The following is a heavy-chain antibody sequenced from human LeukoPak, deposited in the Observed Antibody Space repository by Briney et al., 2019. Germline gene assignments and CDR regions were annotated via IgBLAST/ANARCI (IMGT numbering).Heavy chain of an antibody. J-gene: IGHJ4*02. D-gene: IGHD2-15*01. CDR2: ISGSGGST. V-gene: IGHV3-23*01. CDR3: ATRLGYCSGGSCYYQLDY. CDR1: GFTFSSYA. Sequence: PGGSLRLSCAASGFTFSSYAMSWVRQAPGKGLEWVSAISGSGGSTHYADSVKGRFTISRDNSKNTLYLQMNSLRAEDTAVYYCATRLGYCSGGSCYYQLDYWGQGTLVTVSS.